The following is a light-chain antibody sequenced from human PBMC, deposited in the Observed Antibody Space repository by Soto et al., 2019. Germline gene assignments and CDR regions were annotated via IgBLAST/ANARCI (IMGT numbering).Light chain of an antibody. CDR3: QQYGSSPFT. V-gene: IGKV3-20*01. CDR1: QSMSSYY. CDR2: ATS. Sequence: EIVLTQSPGTLSLSPGERATLSCRASQSMSSYYLAWYQQRPGQAPILLMYATSNRATGIPGRFSGSGSGTDFTLTISRLEPEDFAVYYCQQYGSSPFTFGPGTKVDIK. J-gene: IGKJ3*01.